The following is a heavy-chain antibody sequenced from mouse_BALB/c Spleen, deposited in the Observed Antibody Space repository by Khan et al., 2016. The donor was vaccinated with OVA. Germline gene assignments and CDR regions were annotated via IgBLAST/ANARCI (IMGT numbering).Heavy chain of an antibody. CDR3: ARKGLRWDFDY. J-gene: IGHJ2*01. CDR1: GYTFINYW. D-gene: IGHD1-1*01. CDR2: INPSTGYT. Sequence: VQLQESGAELAKPGASVKMSCKASGYTFINYWILWIKQRPGQGLEWIGYINPSTGYTKYNQNFKDKATLTADKSSSTAYMQLASLTSEDFTVDYCARKGLRWDFDYWGQGTTLTVSS. V-gene: IGHV1-7*01.